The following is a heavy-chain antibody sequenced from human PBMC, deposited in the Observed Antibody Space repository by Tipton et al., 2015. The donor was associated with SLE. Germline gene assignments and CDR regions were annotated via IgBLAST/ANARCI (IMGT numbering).Heavy chain of an antibody. Sequence: SGFTFTRYGMHWVRQAPGKGLEWVAVIWYDGSTKYYVDSGKGRFTISRDNSKNTMYLQMNSLRAEDTAVYYCAKDGGHVGKVRGVIDVWGQGTMDTVSS. CDR2: IWYDGSTK. V-gene: IGHV3-33*06. CDR1: GFTFTRYG. J-gene: IGHJ3*01. D-gene: IGHD3-10*01. CDR3: AKDGGHVGKVRGVIDV.